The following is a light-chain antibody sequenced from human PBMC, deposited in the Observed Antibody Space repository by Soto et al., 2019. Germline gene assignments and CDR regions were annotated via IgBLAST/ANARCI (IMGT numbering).Light chain of an antibody. V-gene: IGKV3-20*01. Sequence: IVMSQSPSTLSVSPGERATLSCRASQSVSSRSLAWYQQKPGQAPRLLISDASNRAADIPDRFSGSGSGTDFTLTINRLEPEDFAVYYCQQYGSSSWTFGQGTKVDIK. J-gene: IGKJ1*01. CDR1: QSVSSRS. CDR2: DAS. CDR3: QQYGSSSWT.